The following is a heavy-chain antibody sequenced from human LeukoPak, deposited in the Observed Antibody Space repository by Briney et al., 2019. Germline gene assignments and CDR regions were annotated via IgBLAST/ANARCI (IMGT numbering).Heavy chain of an antibody. CDR3: ARERGDGDSYGYDYFDY. CDR2: ISGSGGST. CDR1: GFTFSSYA. J-gene: IGHJ4*02. D-gene: IGHD5-18*01. V-gene: IGHV3-23*01. Sequence: PGGSLRLSCAASGFTFSSYAMSWVRQAPGKGLEWVSAISGSGGSTYYADSVKGRFTISRDNSKNTLYLQMNRLRAEDTAVYYCARERGDGDSYGYDYFDYWGRGTLVTVSS.